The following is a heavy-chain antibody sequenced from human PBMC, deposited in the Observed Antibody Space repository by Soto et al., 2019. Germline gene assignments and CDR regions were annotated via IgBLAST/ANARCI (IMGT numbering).Heavy chain of an antibody. CDR1: GGSISSYY. J-gene: IGHJ5*02. CDR2: IYYSGST. D-gene: IGHD6-13*01. CDR3: ARSYSSSWDRLRNWFDP. V-gene: IGHV4-59*01. Sequence: SETLSLTCTVSGGSISSYYWSWIRQPPGKGLEWIGYIYYSGSTNYNPSLKSRVTISVDTSKNQFSLKLSSVTAADTAVYYCARSYSSSWDRLRNWFDPWGQGTLVTVSS.